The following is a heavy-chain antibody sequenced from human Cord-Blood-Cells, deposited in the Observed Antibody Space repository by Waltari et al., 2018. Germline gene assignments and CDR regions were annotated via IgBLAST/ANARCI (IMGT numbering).Heavy chain of an antibody. CDR2: TNHSGST. CDR3: ARATIFGVVINAFDI. Sequence: QVQLQQWVAGLLKPSETLSLTCAAYGGSFSGYYWSWIRPPPRQGLEWIGETNHSGSTNYTPALKSRVTISVDTSKNQFALKLSSVTAADTAVYYCARATIFGVVINAFDIWGQGTMVTVAS. CDR1: GGSFSGYY. V-gene: IGHV4-34*01. J-gene: IGHJ3*02. D-gene: IGHD3-3*01.